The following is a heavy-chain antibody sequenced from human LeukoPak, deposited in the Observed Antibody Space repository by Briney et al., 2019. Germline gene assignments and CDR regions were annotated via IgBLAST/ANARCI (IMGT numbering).Heavy chain of an antibody. Sequence: GGSLRLSCAASGFTFSSYGMHWVRQAPGKGLEWVSVIYSGGSTYYADSVKGRFTISRDNSKNTLYLQMNSLRAEDTAVYYCARDRGDGYNYDYWGQGTLVTVSS. J-gene: IGHJ4*02. CDR2: IYSGGST. V-gene: IGHV3-53*01. CDR3: ARDRGDGYNYDY. CDR1: GFTFSSYG. D-gene: IGHD5-24*01.